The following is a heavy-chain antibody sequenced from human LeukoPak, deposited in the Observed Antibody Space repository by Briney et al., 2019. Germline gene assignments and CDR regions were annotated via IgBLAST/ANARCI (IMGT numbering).Heavy chain of an antibody. CDR3: ARVPLAYCGGDCYTNAFDI. V-gene: IGHV4-34*01. Sequence: PSETLSLTCAVYGGSFSGYYWSWIRQPPGKGLEWIGEINHSGSTNYNPSLKSRVTISVDTSKNQFSLKLSSVTATDTAVYYCARVPLAYCGGDCYTNAFDIWGQGTMVTVSS. CDR2: INHSGST. D-gene: IGHD2-21*02. J-gene: IGHJ3*02. CDR1: GGSFSGYY.